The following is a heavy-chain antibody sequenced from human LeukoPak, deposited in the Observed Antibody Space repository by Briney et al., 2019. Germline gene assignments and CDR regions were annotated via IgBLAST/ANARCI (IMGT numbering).Heavy chain of an antibody. Sequence: PGGSLRLSCAASGFPFSSYTMNWVRQAPGKGLEWVSYITSSSSTIYYADSVKGRFTISRDNAKNSLYLQMNSLRAEDTAVYYCARDQYYDILTGYLVPWGQGTMVTVSS. CDR2: ITSSSSTI. D-gene: IGHD3-9*01. CDR3: ARDQYYDILTGYLVP. J-gene: IGHJ3*01. CDR1: GFPFSSYT. V-gene: IGHV3-48*01.